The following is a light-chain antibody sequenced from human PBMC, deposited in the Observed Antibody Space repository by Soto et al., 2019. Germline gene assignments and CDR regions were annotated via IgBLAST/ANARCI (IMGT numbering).Light chain of an antibody. CDR2: EAS. CDR3: QQYDNPVFT. J-gene: IGKJ2*01. Sequence: DIQMTQSPSSLSVSVGDRVTITCQASQDISNYLNWYQQKPGKAPKLLIYEASTLETGVPPRFSGSGSWTEFTFTITSLLPEDIAKYYCQQYDNPVFTFGQGTKLEIK. CDR1: QDISNY. V-gene: IGKV1-33*01.